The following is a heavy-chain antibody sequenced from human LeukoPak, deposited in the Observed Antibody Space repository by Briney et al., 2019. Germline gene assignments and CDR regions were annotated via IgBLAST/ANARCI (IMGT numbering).Heavy chain of an antibody. CDR3: WEDVWFGELFEENY. CDR2: ISYDGSNK. Sequence: GGSLRLSCAASGFTFSSYAMHWVRQAPGKELEWVAVISYDGSNKYYADSVKGRFTISRDNSKNTLYLQMNSLRAEDTAVYYCWEDVWFGELFEENYWGQGTLVTVSS. CDR1: GFTFSSYA. J-gene: IGHJ4*02. V-gene: IGHV3-30-3*01. D-gene: IGHD3-10*01.